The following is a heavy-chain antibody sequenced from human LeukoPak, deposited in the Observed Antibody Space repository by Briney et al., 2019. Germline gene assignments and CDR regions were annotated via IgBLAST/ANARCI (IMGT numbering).Heavy chain of an antibody. V-gene: IGHV4-38-2*01. CDR2: IYRSYRSGSGNT. Sequence: SETLSLTCAVSGYSICTGYYWGWIRQPPGKGLEFLAHIYRSYRSGSGNTYYNPSRSRRITIALDASKNQFSLKLNSVTAADTAVYYCVSQVVPAAIPDAFDIWGQGTVVTVSS. CDR1: GYSICTGYY. CDR3: VSQVVPAAIPDAFDI. J-gene: IGHJ3*02. D-gene: IGHD2-2*01.